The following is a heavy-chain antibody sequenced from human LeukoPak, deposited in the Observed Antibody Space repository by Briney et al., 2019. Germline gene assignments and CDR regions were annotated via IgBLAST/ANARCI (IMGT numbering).Heavy chain of an antibody. CDR1: GYTCTSYY. V-gene: IGHV1-46*01. CDR3: ARNDDSSPFDY. D-gene: IGHD6-13*01. CDR2: INPSGGST. J-gene: IGHJ4*02. Sequence: ASVKVSCKASGYTCTSYYMHCVRQAPGQGLEWMGIINPSGGSTSYAQKFQGRVTMTRDTSTGTVYMELSSLRSEDTAVYYCARNDDSSPFDYWGQGTLVTVSS.